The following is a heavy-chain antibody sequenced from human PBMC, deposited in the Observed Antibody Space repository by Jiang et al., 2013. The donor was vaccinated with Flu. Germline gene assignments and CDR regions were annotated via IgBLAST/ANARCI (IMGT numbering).Heavy chain of an antibody. V-gene: IGHV4-61*01. J-gene: IGHJ4*02. CDR1: GGSVSSGSYH. CDR3: ASYIGGYGGKGF. CDR2: YSGST. D-gene: IGHD4-23*01. Sequence: GLVKPSETLSLTCTVSGGSVSSGSYHWSWIRQPPGKGLEWIGYYSGSTNYNPSLKSRITISVDTSKNQFSLKLSSVTAADTAVYYCASYIGGYGGKGFWGQGTLVTVSS.